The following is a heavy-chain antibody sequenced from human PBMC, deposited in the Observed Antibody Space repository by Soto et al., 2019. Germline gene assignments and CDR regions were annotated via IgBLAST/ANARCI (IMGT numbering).Heavy chain of an antibody. CDR2: INEDGSEA. D-gene: IGHD3-16*01. CDR1: GFTFSTYW. V-gene: IGHV3-7*05. Sequence: EVQLVESGGGLVQPGGSLRLSCAASGFTFSTYWMNWVRQAPGKGLEWVANINEDGSEAYYVDSVKGRFTISRDNTKNSLYLDMSRLRGGDTAVYYCARDWGAPGRGSALGYYYHFGMDVWGQGTTVTVPS. J-gene: IGHJ6*02. CDR3: ARDWGAPGRGSALGYYYHFGMDV.